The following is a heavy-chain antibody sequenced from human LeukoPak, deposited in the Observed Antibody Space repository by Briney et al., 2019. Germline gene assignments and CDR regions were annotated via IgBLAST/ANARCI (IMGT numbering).Heavy chain of an antibody. V-gene: IGHV1-2*02. Sequence: ASVTVSCKASGYTFTDYHIHWVRQAPGQGREWMGWISPNSGGSNYAQKFQGRVTMTRDTSINTAYMELSMLRSADAAVSFCARDSSRGYTYPFDYWGQGTLVSVSS. J-gene: IGHJ4*02. CDR2: ISPNSGGS. D-gene: IGHD5-18*01. CDR1: GYTFTDYH. CDR3: ARDSSRGYTYPFDY.